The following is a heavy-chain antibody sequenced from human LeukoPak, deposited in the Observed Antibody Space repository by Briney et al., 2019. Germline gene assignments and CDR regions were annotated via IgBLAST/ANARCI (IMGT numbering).Heavy chain of an antibody. CDR2: IYYRGST. CDR1: GGSIDSYY. V-gene: IGHV4-59*01. Sequence: SETLSLTCTVSGGSIDSYYLSWIRQPPGKGLEWIGYIYYRGSTNYNPSLKSRVTMSVDMSKNQFSLKLTSVTAADTAVYYCARVRLAQLDAHDYWGQGTLVTVSS. CDR3: ARVRLAQLDAHDY. J-gene: IGHJ4*02. D-gene: IGHD6-19*01.